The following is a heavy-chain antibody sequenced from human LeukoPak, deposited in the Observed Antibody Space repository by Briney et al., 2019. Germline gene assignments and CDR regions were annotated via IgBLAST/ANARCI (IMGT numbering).Heavy chain of an antibody. V-gene: IGHV3-23*01. CDR2: ISGSGGST. CDR3: AKSSKIGDIVRYFDY. CDR1: GFTFSSYA. Sequence: PPGVSLRLSCAASGFTFSSYAMNWVRQGPGKGLEWVSAISGSGGSTYYADSVKGRFTISRDNSKNTLYLQMNSLRAEDTAVYYCAKSSKIGDIVRYFDYWGQGTLVTVSS. J-gene: IGHJ4*02. D-gene: IGHD5-12*01.